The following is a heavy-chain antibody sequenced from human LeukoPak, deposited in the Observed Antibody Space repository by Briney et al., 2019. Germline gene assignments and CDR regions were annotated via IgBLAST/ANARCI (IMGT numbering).Heavy chain of an antibody. J-gene: IGHJ3*02. D-gene: IGHD3-22*01. Sequence: ASVNFRCEASGYTFTAYYMHWVRQAPGHGLEWMGWINPNSGGTNYAQKFQGRVTMTRDTSISTAYMELSRLRSDDTAVYYCARDYYDSSGFGAFDIWGQGTMVTVSS. CDR3: ARDYYDSSGFGAFDI. CDR1: GYTFTAYY. V-gene: IGHV1-2*02. CDR2: INPNSGGT.